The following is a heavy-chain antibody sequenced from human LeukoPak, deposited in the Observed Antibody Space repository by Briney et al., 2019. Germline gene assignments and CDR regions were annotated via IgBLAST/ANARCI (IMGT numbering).Heavy chain of an antibody. V-gene: IGHV3-7*01. D-gene: IGHD3-10*01. CDR2: INSDGGDS. Sequence: GGSLRLSCAASGFTFTDSWMAWVRQAPGKGLEWVALINSDGGDSGYAASVKGRFTIFRDNVKNSVYLQMNSLRVEDTAVYYCARDPAFGAFDIWGQGARVTVSS. CDR1: GFTFTDSW. CDR3: ARDPAFGAFDI. J-gene: IGHJ3*02.